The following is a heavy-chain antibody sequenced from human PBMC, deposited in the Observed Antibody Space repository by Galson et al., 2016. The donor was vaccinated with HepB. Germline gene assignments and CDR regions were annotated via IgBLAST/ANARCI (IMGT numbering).Heavy chain of an antibody. V-gene: IGHV1-18*01. CDR2: ISAYNGNT. CDR1: GYTFTTYG. D-gene: IGHD3-22*01. J-gene: IGHJ3*02. CDR3: ARADYYVSSGYFGAFDI. Sequence: SVKVSCKASGYTFTTYGITWVRQAPGHGLEWMGRISAYNGNTNYAQKLQGRVTMTTDTSTSTAYMELRSLRSDDTAVYFCARADYYVSSGYFGAFDIWGQGTMVTVSS.